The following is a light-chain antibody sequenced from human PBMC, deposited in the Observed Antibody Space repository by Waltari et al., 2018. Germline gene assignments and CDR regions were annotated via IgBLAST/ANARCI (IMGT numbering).Light chain of an antibody. CDR2: DAS. J-gene: IGKJ5*01. V-gene: IGKV3-11*01. CDR3: HQRGSWPIT. Sequence: TLSLSPGAGATLSCRASQSISTYLAWFQQRPGQAPRLLIYDASNRAAGVPARFSGSGSGTDFTLSISSLEPEDFAVYYCHQRGSWPITFGQGTRLEIK. CDR1: QSISTY.